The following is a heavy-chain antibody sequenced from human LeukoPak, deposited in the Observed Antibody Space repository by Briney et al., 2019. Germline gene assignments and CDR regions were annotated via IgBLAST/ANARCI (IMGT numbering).Heavy chain of an antibody. D-gene: IGHD6-6*01. CDR2: ISAYNGNT. V-gene: IGHV1-18*01. Sequence: ASVKVSCKASGYTFTSYGISWVRQAPGQGLEWMGWISAYNGNTNYAQKLQGRVTMTTDTSTSTAYMELRSLRSDDTAVYYCASVIIIEYSSSTNGGWFDPWGQGTLVTVSS. CDR1: GYTFTSYG. J-gene: IGHJ5*02. CDR3: ASVIIIEYSSSTNGGWFDP.